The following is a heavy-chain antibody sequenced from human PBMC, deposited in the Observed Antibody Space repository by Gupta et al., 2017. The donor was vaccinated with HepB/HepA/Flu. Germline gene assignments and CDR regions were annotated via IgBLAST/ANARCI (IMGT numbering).Heavy chain of an antibody. CDR3: ARGTTIFGIYTLYYFDS. Sequence: QVHLVQSGAEVKKPGASVRVSCKTSAYTFTDYYLYWLRQAPGQSLEWMGWINPNSGGTHFAQNFQGRVTLTTDTSISTAYMELTSLKSDDTAVYFCARGTTIFGIYTLYYFDSWGQGTLVTVSS. CDR1: AYTFTDYY. V-gene: IGHV1-2*02. D-gene: IGHD3-3*01. CDR2: INPNSGGT. J-gene: IGHJ4*02.